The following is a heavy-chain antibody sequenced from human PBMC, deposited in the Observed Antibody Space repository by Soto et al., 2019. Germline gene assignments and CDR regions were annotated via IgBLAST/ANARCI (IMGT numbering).Heavy chain of an antibody. CDR3: ARGIYVGSSGYYLDY. Sequence: PSETLSLTCTVSGGSIRSSTYYWGWIRQPPGKGLEWIVSRYDDGSTFYNPSLKSRVTISVDTSKNQFSLKLTSVTAADTALYYCARGIYVGSSGYYLDYWGQGILVT. D-gene: IGHD3-22*01. J-gene: IGHJ4*02. CDR2: RYDDGST. CDR1: GGSIRSSTYY. V-gene: IGHV4-39*01.